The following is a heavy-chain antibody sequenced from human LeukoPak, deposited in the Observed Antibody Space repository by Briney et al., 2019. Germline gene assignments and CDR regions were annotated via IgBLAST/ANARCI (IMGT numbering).Heavy chain of an antibody. V-gene: IGHV3-43*02. D-gene: IGHD6-13*01. CDR3: AKEDYNSSWYALDY. Sequence: GGSLRLSCAASGFTFDDYAIYWVRQGPGKGLEWVSLISGDGGSIYYADSVKGRFTISRDNSKNSLYLQMNSLRTEDTALYYCAKEDYNSSWYALDYWGQGTLVTVSS. CDR2: ISGDGGSI. J-gene: IGHJ4*02. CDR1: GFTFDDYA.